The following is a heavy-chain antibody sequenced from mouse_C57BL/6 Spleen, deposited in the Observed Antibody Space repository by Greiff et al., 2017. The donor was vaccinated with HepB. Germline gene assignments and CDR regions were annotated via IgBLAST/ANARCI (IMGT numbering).Heavy chain of an antibody. J-gene: IGHJ4*01. V-gene: IGHV1-15*01. D-gene: IGHD2-5*01. Sequence: VQLVESGAELVRPGASVTLSCKASGYTFTDYEMHWVKQTPVHGLEWIGAIDPETGGTAYNQKFKGKAILTADKSSSTAYMELRSLTSEDSAVYYCTRRDSNRYYYAMDYWGQGTSVTVSS. CDR3: TRRDSNRYYYAMDY. CDR2: IDPETGGT. CDR1: GYTFTDYE.